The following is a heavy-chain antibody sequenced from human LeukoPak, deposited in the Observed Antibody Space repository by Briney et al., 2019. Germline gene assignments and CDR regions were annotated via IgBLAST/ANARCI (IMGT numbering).Heavy chain of an antibody. D-gene: IGHD6-19*01. CDR2: IIPIFGIA. CDR1: GGTFSSYA. Sequence: VKVSCKASGGTFSSYAISWVRQAPGQGLEWMGRIIPIFGIANYAQKFQGRVTITADKSTSTAYMELSSLRSEDTAVYYCARVSANSSGWDTFYYGMDVWGQGTTVTVS. CDR3: ARVSANSSGWDTFYYGMDV. V-gene: IGHV1-69*04. J-gene: IGHJ6*02.